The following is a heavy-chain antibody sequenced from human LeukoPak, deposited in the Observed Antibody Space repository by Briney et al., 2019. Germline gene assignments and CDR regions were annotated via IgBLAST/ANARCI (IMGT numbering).Heavy chain of an antibody. J-gene: IGHJ6*02. CDR3: ARGVGVAGESLDHNYYNYGMDV. CDR2: FDPEDGET. Sequence: ASVKVSCKVSGYTLTELSMHWVRQSPGKGLEWMGGFDPEDGETIYAQKFQGRVTMTEDTSTDTAYMELSSLRSDDTAVYYCARGVGVAGESLDHNYYNYGMDVWGQGTTVTVSS. V-gene: IGHV1-24*01. CDR1: GYTLTELS. D-gene: IGHD6-19*01.